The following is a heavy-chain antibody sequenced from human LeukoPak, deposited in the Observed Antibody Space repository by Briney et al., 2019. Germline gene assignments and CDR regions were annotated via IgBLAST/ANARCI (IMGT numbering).Heavy chain of an antibody. D-gene: IGHD6-13*01. V-gene: IGHV3-30*03. CDR1: GFIFSSYG. CDR2: ISYDGSNK. CDR3: ARDSGYCSSWPLGNNYHYFGMDV. J-gene: IGHJ6*02. Sequence: GRSLRLSCAASGFIFSSYGMHWVRQAPGKGLEWVAVISYDGSNKYYADSVKGRFTISRDNFKITLYLQMNRLRAEDTGVYYCARDSGYCSSWPLGNNYHYFGMDVWGRGTTFTVSS.